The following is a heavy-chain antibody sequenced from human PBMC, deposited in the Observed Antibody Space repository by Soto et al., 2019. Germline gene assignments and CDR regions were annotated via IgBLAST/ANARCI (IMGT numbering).Heavy chain of an antibody. D-gene: IGHD6-13*01. Sequence: GESLKISCKGSGYSFTSYWISWVRQMPGKGLEWMGRIDPSDSYTNYSPSFQGHVTISADKSISTAYLQWSSLKASDTAMYYCARPAVAAAGTGFGYYGMDVWGQGTTVTVSS. V-gene: IGHV5-10-1*01. J-gene: IGHJ6*02. CDR3: ARPAVAAAGTGFGYYGMDV. CDR2: IDPSDSYT. CDR1: GYSFTSYW.